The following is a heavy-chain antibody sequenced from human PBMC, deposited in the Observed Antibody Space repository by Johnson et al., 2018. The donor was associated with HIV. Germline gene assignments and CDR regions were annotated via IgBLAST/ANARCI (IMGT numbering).Heavy chain of an antibody. Sequence: QMQPVESVGGLVKPGGSLRLSCAAPGFTFSVNYMSWIRQAPGKGLEWVSNISSSGSTTYYADSVKGRFTISRDNSKNTLYLQMNSLRAEDTAVYYCARAYIYGAFDIWGQGTMVTVSS. CDR1: GFTFSVNY. CDR2: ISSSGSTT. CDR3: ARAYIYGAFDI. J-gene: IGHJ3*02. V-gene: IGHV3-11*04. D-gene: IGHD2/OR15-2a*01.